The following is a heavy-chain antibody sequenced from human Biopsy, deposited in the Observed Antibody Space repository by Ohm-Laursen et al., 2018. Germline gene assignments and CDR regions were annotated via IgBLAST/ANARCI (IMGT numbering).Heavy chain of an antibody. CDR3: ASAGYNPDWNFDL. Sequence: SDTLSLTCIVSGGPIDSYYWSWIRQPPGKALEWIGYTYFTGRTSYNPSLKSRVTMSVNTSKKQFSPRLSSVTAADTAVYYCASAGYNPDWNFDLWGRGTRVTVSS. CDR2: TYFTGRT. CDR1: GGPIDSYY. J-gene: IGHJ2*01. D-gene: IGHD5-24*01. V-gene: IGHV4-59*07.